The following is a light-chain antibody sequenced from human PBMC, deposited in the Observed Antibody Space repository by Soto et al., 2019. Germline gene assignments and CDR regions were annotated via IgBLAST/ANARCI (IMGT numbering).Light chain of an antibody. V-gene: IGKV1-9*01. CDR2: AAS. Sequence: DIQLTQSPSFLSASVGDRVTITCRASQVISSYLAWYQQKPGKAPHLLIYAASTLQSGVPSRFSGSGSGTEFTLTISSLQPEDFATYYCQQYYSYPRTFGQGTKLEIK. J-gene: IGKJ2*01. CDR3: QQYYSYPRT. CDR1: QVISSY.